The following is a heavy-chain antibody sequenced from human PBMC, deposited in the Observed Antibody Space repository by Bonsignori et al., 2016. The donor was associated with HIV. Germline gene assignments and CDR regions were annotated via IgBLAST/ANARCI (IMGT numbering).Heavy chain of an antibody. CDR2: IRYDGSNK. CDR3: AKDGPQYYDRRDFNFDY. Sequence: VRQAPGKGLEWVAFIRYDGSNKYYADSVKGRFTISRDNSKNTLYLQMNSLRAEDTAVYYCAKDGPQYYDRRDFNFDYWGQGTLVTVSS. J-gene: IGHJ4*02. D-gene: IGHD3-22*01. V-gene: IGHV3-30*02.